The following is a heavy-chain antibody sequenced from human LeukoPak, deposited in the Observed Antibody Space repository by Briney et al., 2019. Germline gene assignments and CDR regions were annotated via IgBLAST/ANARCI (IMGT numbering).Heavy chain of an antibody. D-gene: IGHD5-12*01. Sequence: GGSLRLSCAASGITVSSNYMSWVRQAPGKGLEWVSVIYSGGSTYYADPVKGRFTISRDNSKNTLYLQMNSLRAEDTAVYYCARESGYDHFDYWGQGTLVTVSS. CDR2: IYSGGST. J-gene: IGHJ4*02. V-gene: IGHV3-53*01. CDR1: GITVSSNY. CDR3: ARESGYDHFDY.